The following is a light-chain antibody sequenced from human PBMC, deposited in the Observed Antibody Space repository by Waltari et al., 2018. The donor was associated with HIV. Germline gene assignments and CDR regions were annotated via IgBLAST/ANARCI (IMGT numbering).Light chain of an antibody. CDR3: FLSYTDGRM. Sequence: QAVVTQEPSLSLSPAGTVTLSCGTNPRPLTPGHFPYWLQQKPGQAPRTLIYDTNKKFSWTPARFSGSLLGDKAALTLSGAQPEDEADYYCFLSYTDGRMFGGGTKLTVL. CDR2: DTN. V-gene: IGLV7-46*01. CDR1: PRPLTPGHF. J-gene: IGLJ3*02.